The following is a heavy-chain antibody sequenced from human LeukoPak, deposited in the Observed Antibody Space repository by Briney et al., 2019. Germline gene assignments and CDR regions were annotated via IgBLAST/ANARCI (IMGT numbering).Heavy chain of an antibody. CDR3: ARDVLLWFGEFPNYFDY. CDR2: INHSGST. J-gene: IGHJ4*02. Sequence: PSETLSLTCAVYGGSFSGYYWSWIRQPPGKGLEWIGEINHSGSTNYNPSLKSRVTISVDTSKNQFSLKLSSMTAADTAVYYCARDVLLWFGEFPNYFDYWGQGTLVTVSS. V-gene: IGHV4-34*01. CDR1: GGSFSGYY. D-gene: IGHD3-10*01.